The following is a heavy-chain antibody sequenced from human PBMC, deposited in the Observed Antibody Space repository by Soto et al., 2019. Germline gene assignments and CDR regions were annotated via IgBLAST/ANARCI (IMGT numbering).Heavy chain of an antibody. V-gene: IGHV3-15*01. D-gene: IGHD4-17*01. J-gene: IGHJ4*01. Sequence: GGSLRLFCEASGFSFSNAWMSWIRQALGKGLEWVGCIKSKTDGGTKNNAAPIKGTSTISRDNSKNTQYLQMNSLKNEDTAVYYCSFQESTTVTTFEYWGHGTLVTVSS. CDR2: IKSKTDGGTK. CDR3: SFQESTTVTTFEY. CDR1: GFSFSNAW.